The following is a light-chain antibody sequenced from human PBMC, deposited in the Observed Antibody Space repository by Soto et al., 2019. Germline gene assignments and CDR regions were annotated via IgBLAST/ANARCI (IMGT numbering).Light chain of an antibody. CDR3: NSYSSTSFYV. V-gene: IGLV2-14*01. Sequence: QSVLAQPASMSGSPGQSITISCTGSGSDIATFNHVSWYQQYPGKAPKLLIYQVTSRASGVSHRFSGSKSGNTAALTISGLQPEDEAEYYCNSYSSTSFYVFGTGTKVTVL. CDR2: QVT. CDR1: GSDIATFNH. J-gene: IGLJ1*01.